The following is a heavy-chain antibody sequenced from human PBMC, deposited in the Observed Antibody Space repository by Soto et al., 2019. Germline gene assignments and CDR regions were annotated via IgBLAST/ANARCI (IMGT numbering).Heavy chain of an antibody. CDR3: SRGGYGDY. D-gene: IGHD1-1*01. CDR2: ISAHNGNT. V-gene: IGHV1-18*01. Sequence: QVHLVQSGAEVKKPGASVNVSCKGSGYDFTTYGITWVRQAPGQGLEWMAWISAHNGNTDYAQKLQGRVTVTRDTSTSTAYMELRSLRSDDTAMYYCSRGGYGDYWGQGALVTVSS. CDR1: GYDFTTYG. J-gene: IGHJ4*02.